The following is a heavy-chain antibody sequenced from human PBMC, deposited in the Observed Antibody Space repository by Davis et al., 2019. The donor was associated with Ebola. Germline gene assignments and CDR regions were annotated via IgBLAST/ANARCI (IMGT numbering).Heavy chain of an antibody. D-gene: IGHD3-3*01. J-gene: IGHJ4*02. CDR1: GFTFSDYY. CDR3: ARHRYYDFWSGYPYYFDY. Sequence: GESLKISCAASGFTFSDYYMSWIRQAPGKGLEWVSYISSSGSTIYYADSVKGRFTISRDNDKNSLYLQMNSLRAEDTAVYYCARHRYYDFWSGYPYYFDYWGQGTLVTVSS. CDR2: ISSSGSTI. V-gene: IGHV3-11*01.